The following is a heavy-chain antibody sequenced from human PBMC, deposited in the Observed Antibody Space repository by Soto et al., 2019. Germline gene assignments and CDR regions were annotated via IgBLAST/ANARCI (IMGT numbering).Heavy chain of an antibody. J-gene: IGHJ4*02. Sequence: EVQLVESGGGLVQPGGSLRLSCAASGFTFSYYWMSWVRQAPGKGREWVANIKPDGSDQYYVDSVKGRFTISRDNAKNSLYLQMNSLRAEDTAVYYCAREDGWDLQDYWGQGTLVTVSA. V-gene: IGHV3-7*05. CDR2: IKPDGSDQ. CDR1: GFTFSYYW. D-gene: IGHD1-26*01. CDR3: AREDGWDLQDY.